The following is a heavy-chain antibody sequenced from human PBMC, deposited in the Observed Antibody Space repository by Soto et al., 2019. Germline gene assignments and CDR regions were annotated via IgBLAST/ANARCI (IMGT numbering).Heavy chain of an antibody. Sequence: GGSVRLSCAASGFTFSSYAMSWVRQAPGKGLEWVSAISGSGGSTYYADSVKGRFTISRDNSKNTLYLQMNSLRAEDTAVYYCAKAITMIVVVNYFDYWGQGTLVTVSS. V-gene: IGHV3-23*01. CDR2: ISGSGGST. D-gene: IGHD3-22*01. J-gene: IGHJ4*02. CDR3: AKAITMIVVVNYFDY. CDR1: GFTFSSYA.